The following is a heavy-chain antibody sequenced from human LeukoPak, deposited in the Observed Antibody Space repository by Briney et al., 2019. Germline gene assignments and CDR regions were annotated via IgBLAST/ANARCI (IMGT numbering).Heavy chain of an antibody. J-gene: IGHJ4*02. CDR1: GYTFTTYD. V-gene: IGHV1-8*01. Sequence: ASVKVSCKASGYTFTTYDINWVRQAPGQGLEWMGWMNPKSGNTGVAQKVQGRLTMTRSSSTTTAYMELRGLRFEDTAVYYCTRGRGWLAPFDFWGQGTLVTVSS. D-gene: IGHD3-22*01. CDR3: TRGRGWLAPFDF. CDR2: MNPKSGNT.